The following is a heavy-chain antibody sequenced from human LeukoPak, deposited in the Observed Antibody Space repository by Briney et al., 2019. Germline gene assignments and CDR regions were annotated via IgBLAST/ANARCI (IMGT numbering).Heavy chain of an antibody. CDR3: AREGGSY. V-gene: IGHV3-48*04. D-gene: IGHD1-26*01. CDR1: GFTFSTYS. Sequence: GGSLRLSCAASGFTFSTYSMNWVRQAPGKGLEWVSYISRSGSTIYYADSVKGRFTISRDNAKNSLYLQMNSLRAEDTAVYYCAREGGSYWGQGTLVTVSS. J-gene: IGHJ4*02. CDR2: ISRSGSTI.